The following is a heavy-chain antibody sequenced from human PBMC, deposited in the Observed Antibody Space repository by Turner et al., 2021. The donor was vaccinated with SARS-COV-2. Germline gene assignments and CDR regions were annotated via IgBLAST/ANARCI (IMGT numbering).Heavy chain of an antibody. J-gene: IGHJ4*02. V-gene: IGHV1-2*07. Sequence: QVQLVQSGAEVQKPGASVKVSCKASGYTFTGYYMYWVRQAPGQGLEWMGWINPNSGGTNCAHKFQGRVTMTRDTSISTAYMELSRLRSDDTAVYYCARVSSLSYYFDYWGQGTLVTVSS. D-gene: IGHD6-6*01. CDR1: GYTFTGYY. CDR3: ARVSSLSYYFDY. CDR2: INPNSGGT.